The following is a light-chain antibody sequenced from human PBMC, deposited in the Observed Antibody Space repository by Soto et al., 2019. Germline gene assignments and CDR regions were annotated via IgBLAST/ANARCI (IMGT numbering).Light chain of an antibody. CDR1: SSNIGAGYD. J-gene: IGLJ3*02. CDR2: RDD. V-gene: IGLV1-40*01. CDR3: AAWDDGLNGWV. Sequence: QAVVTQPPSVSGAPGQRVTISCTGSSSNIGAGYDVHWYQQLPGTAPKLLIYRDDQRPSGVPDRFSGSKSATSASLAISGLQSEDEADYYCAAWDDGLNGWVFGGGTKVTVL.